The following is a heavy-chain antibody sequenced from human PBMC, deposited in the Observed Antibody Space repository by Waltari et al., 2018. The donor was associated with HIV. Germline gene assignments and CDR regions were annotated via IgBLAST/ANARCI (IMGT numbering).Heavy chain of an antibody. Sequence: QLQLQESGPGLVKPSETLSLTCPVSGGSISSSSYYWGWLRQPPGKGLEWIGSIYYSGSTYYNPSLKSRVTISVDTSKNQFSLKLSSVTAADTAVYYCAGRAVAGPPSGSGVDYWGQGTLVTVSS. CDR3: AGRAVAGPPSGSGVDY. J-gene: IGHJ4*02. D-gene: IGHD6-19*01. V-gene: IGHV4-39*01. CDR2: IYYSGST. CDR1: GGSISSSSYY.